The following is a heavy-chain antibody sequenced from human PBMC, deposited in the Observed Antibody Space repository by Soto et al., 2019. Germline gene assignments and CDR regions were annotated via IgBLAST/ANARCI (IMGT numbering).Heavy chain of an antibody. V-gene: IGHV3-48*01. D-gene: IGHD6-19*01. Sequence: PGGSLRLSCVASGFTFSTDSMNWVRQAPGKGLEWVAHISTSGATRYYADSVKGRFTISRDNAKTSLYLQMNSLRAEDTAVYYCARPSSGWYFDSWGQGTLVTVSS. CDR3: ARPSSGWYFDS. CDR2: ISTSGATR. J-gene: IGHJ4*02. CDR1: GFTFSTDS.